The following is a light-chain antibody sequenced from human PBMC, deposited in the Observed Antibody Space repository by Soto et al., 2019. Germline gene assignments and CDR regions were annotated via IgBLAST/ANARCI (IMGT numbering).Light chain of an antibody. Sequence: LSLKTRERGTVCCMACQSVSSYLAWHQQYPGQAPRLLIYDASNRATGIPARFSGSGSGTDFTLTISTLEPEDFALYYCQQRSSWPITFPQGTRLEI. CDR1: QSVSSY. CDR2: DAS. V-gene: IGKV3-11*01. J-gene: IGKJ5*01. CDR3: QQRSSWPIT.